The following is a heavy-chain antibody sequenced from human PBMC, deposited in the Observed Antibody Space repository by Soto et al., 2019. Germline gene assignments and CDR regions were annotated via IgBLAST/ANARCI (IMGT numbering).Heavy chain of an antibody. V-gene: IGHV3-48*03. J-gene: IGHJ3*02. CDR1: GFTFSSYE. Sequence: GGSLRPSCAASGFTFSSYEMNWVRQAPGKGLEWVSYISSSGSTIYYADSVKGRFTISRDNAKNSLYLQMNSLRAEDTAVYYCAREGMIVVVNDAFDIWGQGTMVTVSS. CDR2: ISSSGSTI. D-gene: IGHD3-22*01. CDR3: AREGMIVVVNDAFDI.